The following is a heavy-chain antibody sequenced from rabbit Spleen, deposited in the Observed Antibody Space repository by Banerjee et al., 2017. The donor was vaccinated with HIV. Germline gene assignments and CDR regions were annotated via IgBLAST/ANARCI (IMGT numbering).Heavy chain of an antibody. CDR3: ARDAGTSFSTYGMDL. V-gene: IGHV1S40*01. CDR1: GFSFSISYY. D-gene: IGHD8-1*01. J-gene: IGHJ3*01. Sequence: QSLEESGGDLVKPGASLTLTCTASGFSFSISYYMCWVRQAPGKGLEWVACAYAGSSDSTYSATWAKGRFTISKTSSTTVTLQMTSLTAADTATYFCARDAGTSFSTYGMDLWGQGTLVTVS. CDR2: AYAGSSDST.